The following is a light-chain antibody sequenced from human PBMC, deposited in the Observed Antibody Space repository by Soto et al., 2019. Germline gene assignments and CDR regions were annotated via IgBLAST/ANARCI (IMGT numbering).Light chain of an antibody. CDR1: QSVSNNY. CDR2: GAS. CDR3: QQYGSSGT. J-gene: IGKJ1*01. Sequence: IVLTHSPSTLSLSPGARATLYCGASQSVSNNYLAWYQKKPGQAPRLLIDGASNRATGIPDRFSGSGSGTDFTLTISRLEPEDFAVYYCQQYGSSGTFGQGTKVDI. V-gene: IGKV3-20*01.